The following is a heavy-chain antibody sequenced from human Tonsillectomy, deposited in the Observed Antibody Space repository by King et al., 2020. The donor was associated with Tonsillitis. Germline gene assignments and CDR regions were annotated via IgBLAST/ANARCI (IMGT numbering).Heavy chain of an antibody. D-gene: IGHD4-11*01. J-gene: IGHJ4*01. CDR3: ARENSNLGGLDY. CDR1: GGSFSGYY. V-gene: IGHV4-34*01. CDR2: INHSGST. Sequence: VQLQQWGAGLLKPSETLSLTCAVYGGSFSGYYWSWIRQPPGKGLEWIGEINHSGSTNYNPSLKSRVTISVDTSKNQFSLKLSSVTAADTAVYYCARENSNLGGLDYWGHGTLVTVSS.